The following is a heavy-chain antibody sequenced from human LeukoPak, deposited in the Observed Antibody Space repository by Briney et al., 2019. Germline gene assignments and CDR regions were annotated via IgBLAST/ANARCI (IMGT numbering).Heavy chain of an antibody. Sequence: GGSLRLSCAASGFTVSSNYMSWVRQAPGKGLEWVSVIYSGGSTYYADSVKGRFTISRDNSKNTLYLQMNSLRAEDTAVYYCARERGDGLYSLWEKYFQHWGQGTLVTVSS. D-gene: IGHD3-16*01. V-gene: IGHV3-53*01. J-gene: IGHJ1*01. CDR1: GFTVSSNY. CDR2: IYSGGST. CDR3: ARERGDGLYSLWEKYFQH.